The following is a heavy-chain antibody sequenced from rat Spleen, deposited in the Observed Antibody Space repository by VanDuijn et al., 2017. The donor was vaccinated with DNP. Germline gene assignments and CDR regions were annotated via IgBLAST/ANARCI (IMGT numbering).Heavy chain of an antibody. CDR3: ARHAAYYAMDA. CDR2: LSYDGTRA. CDR1: GFTFSDYY. V-gene: IGHV5-7*01. Sequence: EVQLVESGGGLVQPGRSLKLSCAASGFTFSDYYMAWVRQVPKKGLEWVASLSYDGTRAGYRDSVKGRFTISRDNAKSTLYLQMDSLRSEDTATYYCARHAAYYAMDAWGQGTSVTVSS. J-gene: IGHJ4*01. D-gene: IGHD1-2*01.